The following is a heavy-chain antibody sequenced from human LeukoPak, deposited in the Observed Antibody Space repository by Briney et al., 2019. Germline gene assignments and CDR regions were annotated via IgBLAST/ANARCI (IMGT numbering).Heavy chain of an antibody. J-gene: IGHJ4*02. D-gene: IGHD3-3*01. Sequence: GESLKISCKGSGYSFTNYWIGWVRQMPGKGLEWMGVIYPGDSDTKYSPSFQGQVTISADKSISTAYLQWSSLKASDTAMYYCARSGKLRFLEWLFDYWGQGTLVTVSS. CDR1: GYSFTNYW. CDR2: IYPGDSDT. V-gene: IGHV5-51*01. CDR3: ARSGKLRFLEWLFDY.